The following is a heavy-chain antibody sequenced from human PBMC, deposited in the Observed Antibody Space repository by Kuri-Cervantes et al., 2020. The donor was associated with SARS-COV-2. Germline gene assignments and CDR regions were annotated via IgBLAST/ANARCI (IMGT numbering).Heavy chain of an antibody. CDR1: GFIFSNYA. CDR3: AREGYSSGQDFDS. V-gene: IGHV3-23*01. D-gene: IGHD6-19*01. CDR2: ISHSRSTI. J-gene: IGHJ4*02. Sequence: GESLKISCAASGFIFSNYAMSWVRQAPGKGLEWVSTISHSRSTIHYADSVKGRFTISRDSSKNTLFLRMYSLRGDDTSIYYCAREGYSSGQDFDSWGQGALVTVSS.